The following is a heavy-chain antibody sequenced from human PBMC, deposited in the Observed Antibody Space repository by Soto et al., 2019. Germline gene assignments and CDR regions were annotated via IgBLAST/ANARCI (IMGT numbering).Heavy chain of an antibody. Sequence: PGGSLRLSCAASGFTFSSYSMNWVRQAPGKGLEWVSSISSSSSYIYYADSVKGRFTISRDNAKNSLYLQMNSLRAEDTAVYYCARSRDVVVAAPYRYFGYWGQGTLVTVSS. CDR1: GFTFSSYS. J-gene: IGHJ4*02. CDR3: ARSRDVVVAAPYRYFGY. D-gene: IGHD2-15*01. V-gene: IGHV3-21*01. CDR2: ISSSSSYI.